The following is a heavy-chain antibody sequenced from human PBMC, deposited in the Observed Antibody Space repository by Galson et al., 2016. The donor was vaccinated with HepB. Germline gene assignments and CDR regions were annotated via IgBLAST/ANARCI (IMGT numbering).Heavy chain of an antibody. V-gene: IGHV5-51*01. J-gene: IGHJ6*02. Sequence: QSGAEVKKPGESLKISCKGSGYSFTNYWIGWVRQMPGKGLEWMGIIYPGDSDTRYSPSFQGTVPIPFDKSTSTAYLQWGSLMASDTAMYYCARQQMPGYGSGGWCYHYYGIDVWGQGTAVTVSS. CDR1: GYSFTNYW. D-gene: IGHD2-15*01. CDR3: ARQQMPGYGSGGWCYHYYGIDV. CDR2: IYPGDSDT.